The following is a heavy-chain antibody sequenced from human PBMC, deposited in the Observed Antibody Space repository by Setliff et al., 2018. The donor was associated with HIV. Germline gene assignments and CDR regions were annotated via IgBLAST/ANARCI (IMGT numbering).Heavy chain of an antibody. CDR2: IHPSGST. Sequence: SETLSLTCAVYGESFSGFYWNWIRQPPGKGLEWIGEIHPSGSTRYSPSLDRRVTISVDTSKNQFSLKLSSVTAADTAVYYCARWELYYYYMDVWGKGTTVTVSS. CDR1: GESFSGFY. J-gene: IGHJ6*03. CDR3: ARWELYYYYMDV. D-gene: IGHD1-26*01. V-gene: IGHV4-34*01.